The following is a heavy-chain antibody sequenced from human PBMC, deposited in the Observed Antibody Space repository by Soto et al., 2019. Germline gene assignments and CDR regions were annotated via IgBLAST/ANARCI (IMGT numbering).Heavy chain of an antibody. D-gene: IGHD6-13*01. J-gene: IGHJ5*02. CDR3: ARDILTVYSSSWYDWFDP. V-gene: IGHV4-31*03. CDR2: LYYSGST. Sequence: QVQLQESGPGLVKPSQTLYLTCTVSGGSISSGGYYWSWIRQHPGKGLEWIGYLYYSGSTYYNPSLKSRVTIPVDTSKNQSSLKLSSVTAAGMAVYYCARDILTVYSSSWYDWFDPWGQGTLVTVSS. CDR1: GGSISSGGYY.